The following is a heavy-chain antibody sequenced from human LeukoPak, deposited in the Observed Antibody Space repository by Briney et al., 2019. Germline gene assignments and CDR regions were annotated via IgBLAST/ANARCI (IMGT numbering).Heavy chain of an antibody. CDR1: GFNFRDYY. Sequence: GGSLRLSCVASGFNFRDYYMGWIRQAPGKGLEWVADSSSSGSTIYYAASVKGRFTISRDNAKNSLYLQMNSLRTEDTAVYSCARYYYDSSGYYYFDYWGQGTLVTVSS. J-gene: IGHJ4*02. CDR3: ARYYYDSSGYYYFDY. V-gene: IGHV3-11*01. D-gene: IGHD3-22*01. CDR2: SSSSGSTI.